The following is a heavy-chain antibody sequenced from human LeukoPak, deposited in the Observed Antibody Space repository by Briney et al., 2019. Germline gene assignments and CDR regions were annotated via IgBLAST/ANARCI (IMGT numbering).Heavy chain of an antibody. CDR1: GGSFSGYY. D-gene: IGHD6-19*01. J-gene: IGHJ6*04. Sequence: SETLSLTCAVYGGSFSGYYWSWIRQPPGKGLEWIGEINHSGSTNYNPSLKSRVTISVDTSKNQFSLKLSSVTAADTAVYYCARRIAVSRTYYYYYGMDVWGKGTTVTVSS. V-gene: IGHV4-34*01. CDR2: INHSGST. CDR3: ARRIAVSRTYYYYYGMDV.